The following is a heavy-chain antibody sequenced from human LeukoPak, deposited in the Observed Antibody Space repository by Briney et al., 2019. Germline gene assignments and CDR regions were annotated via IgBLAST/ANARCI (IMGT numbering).Heavy chain of an antibody. CDR1: GFTFSSYS. CDR3: AKGIVARSAVGATPWDY. D-gene: IGHD1-26*01. Sequence: GGSLRLSCAASGFTFSSYSMSWVRQAPGKGLEWVSAISGSGGSTYYADSVKGRFTISRDNSKNTLYLQMNSLRAEDTAVYYCAKGIVARSAVGATPWDYWGQGTLVTVSS. J-gene: IGHJ4*02. CDR2: ISGSGGST. V-gene: IGHV3-23*01.